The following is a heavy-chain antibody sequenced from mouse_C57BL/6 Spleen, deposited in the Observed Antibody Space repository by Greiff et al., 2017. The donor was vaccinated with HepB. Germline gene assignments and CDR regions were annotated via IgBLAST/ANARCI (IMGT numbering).Heavy chain of an antibody. CDR2: ISYSGST. CDR1: GYSITSGYD. CDR3: ARGLYGSSPWFAY. Sequence: EVQLQESGPGMVKPSQSLSLTCTVTGYSITSGYDWHWIRHFPGNKLEWMGYISYSGSTNYNPSLKSRISITHDTSKNHFFLKLNSVTTEDTATYYCARGLYGSSPWFAYWGQGTLVTVSA. J-gene: IGHJ3*01. D-gene: IGHD1-1*01. V-gene: IGHV3-1*01.